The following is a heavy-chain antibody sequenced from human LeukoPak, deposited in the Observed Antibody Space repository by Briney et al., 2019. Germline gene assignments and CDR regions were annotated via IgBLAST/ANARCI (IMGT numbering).Heavy chain of an antibody. D-gene: IGHD4-17*01. CDR3: ARAGTVTTDY. J-gene: IGHJ4*02. V-gene: IGHV1-8*01. CDR2: MNPNSGNT. CDR1: GYTFTSYD. Sequence: EASVKVSCKASGYTFTSYDINWVRQAPGQGLEWMGWMNPNSGNTVYAQKFQGRVTMARNTSISTAYMELSSLRSEDTAVYYCARAGTVTTDYGGQGTLVTVSS.